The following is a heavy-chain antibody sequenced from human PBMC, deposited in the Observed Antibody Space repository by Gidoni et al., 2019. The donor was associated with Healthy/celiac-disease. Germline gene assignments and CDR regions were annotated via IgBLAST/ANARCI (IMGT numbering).Heavy chain of an antibody. Sequence: QVQLQASGPGLVKPSETLSLTCTVSGGSISRYYWTLIRPPAGKGLEWIGRIYTSGSTNYNPSLKSRVTMSVDTSKNQFSLKLSSVTAADTAVYYCARDLLRYKTKLDYGDYFLLKYWYFDLWGRGTLVTVSS. J-gene: IGHJ2*01. V-gene: IGHV4-4*07. D-gene: IGHD4-17*01. CDR1: GGSISRYY. CDR3: ARDLLRYKTKLDYGDYFLLKYWYFDL. CDR2: IYTSGST.